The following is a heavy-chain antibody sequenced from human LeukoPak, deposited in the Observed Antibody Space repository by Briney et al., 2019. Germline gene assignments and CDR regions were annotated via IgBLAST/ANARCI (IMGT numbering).Heavy chain of an antibody. CDR1: GFTFSSYA. Sequence: GGSLRLSCAASGFTFSSYAMSWVRQAPGKGLEWVSAISGSGGTTYCADSVKGRFTISRDNSKNTLYLQMNSLRAEDTAVYYCAKANPYSSGWHWGQGTLVTVSS. CDR3: AKANPYSSGWH. J-gene: IGHJ4*02. CDR2: ISGSGGTT. D-gene: IGHD6-19*01. V-gene: IGHV3-23*01.